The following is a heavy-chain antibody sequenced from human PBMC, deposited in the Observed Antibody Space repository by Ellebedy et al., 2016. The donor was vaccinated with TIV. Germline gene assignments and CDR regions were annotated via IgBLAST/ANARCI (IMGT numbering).Heavy chain of an antibody. J-gene: IGHJ6*02. CDR2: ISSSGTNI. D-gene: IGHD5-18*01. CDR1: GFTVSDYF. CDR3: GRARERGYFAYYYYGMDV. V-gene: IGHV3-11*01. Sequence: GEFLKISCAGSGFTVSDYFMSWVRQAPGKGLEWISYISSSGTNIYYADSVKGRFTVARDHAKNSMYLQMNSLRGDDTAVYYCGRARERGYFAYYYYGMDVWGQGTTVTVSS.